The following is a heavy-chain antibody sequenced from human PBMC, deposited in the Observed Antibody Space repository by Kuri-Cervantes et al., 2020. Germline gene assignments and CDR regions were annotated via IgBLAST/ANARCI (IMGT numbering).Heavy chain of an antibody. J-gene: IGHJ5*02. CDR1: GGSISSGDYY. CDR3: AREGGYYYDSSGYYVTGWFDP. V-gene: IGHV4-30-4*01. D-gene: IGHD3-22*01. Sequence: SETLSLTCTVSGGSISSGDYYWSWIRQPPGKGLEWIGYIYYSGSTYYNPSLKSRVTISVDTSKNQFSLKLSSVTAADTAVYYCAREGGYYYDSSGYYVTGWFDPWGQGTLVTVSS. CDR2: IYYSGST.